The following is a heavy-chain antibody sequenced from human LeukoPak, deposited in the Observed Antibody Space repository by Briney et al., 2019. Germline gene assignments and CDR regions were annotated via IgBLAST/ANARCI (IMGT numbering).Heavy chain of an antibody. CDR2: TYYRSKWYN. J-gene: IGHJ4*02. CDR3: ARVELRHGWSSSFYLVQTFDY. D-gene: IGHD6-13*01. Sequence: SQTLSLTCAISGDSVSSNSAAWNWIRQSPSRGLEWLGRTYYRSKWYNDYAVSVKSRITINPDTSKNQFSLQLNSVTPEDTAVYYCARVELRHGWSSSFYLVQTFDYWGQGTLVTVSS. V-gene: IGHV6-1*01. CDR1: GDSVSSNSAA.